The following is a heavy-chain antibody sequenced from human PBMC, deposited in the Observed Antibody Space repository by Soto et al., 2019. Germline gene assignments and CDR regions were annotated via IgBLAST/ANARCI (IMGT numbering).Heavy chain of an antibody. D-gene: IGHD3-22*01. J-gene: IGHJ4*02. CDR2: IIPIFGTA. Sequence: ASVKVSCKASGGTFSSYAISWVRQAPGQGLEWMGGIIPIFGTANYAQKFQGRVTITADESTSTAYMELSSLRSEDTAVYYCAGFRDDSSGYALGFWGQGTLVTVSS. CDR1: GGTFSSYA. V-gene: IGHV1-69*13. CDR3: AGFRDDSSGYALGF.